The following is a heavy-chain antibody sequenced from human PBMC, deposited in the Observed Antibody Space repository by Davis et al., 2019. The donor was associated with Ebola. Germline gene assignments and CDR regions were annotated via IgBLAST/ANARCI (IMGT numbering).Heavy chain of an antibody. CDR1: GGTFSSYA. Sequence: SVKVSCKASGGTFSSYAISWVRQAPGQGLEWMGGIIPIFGTANYAQKFQGRVAITADESTSTAYMELSSLRSEDTAVYYCARDRGYCSSTSCHNWFDPWGQGTLVTVSS. J-gene: IGHJ5*02. CDR2: IIPIFGTA. CDR3: ARDRGYCSSTSCHNWFDP. D-gene: IGHD2-2*01. V-gene: IGHV1-69*13.